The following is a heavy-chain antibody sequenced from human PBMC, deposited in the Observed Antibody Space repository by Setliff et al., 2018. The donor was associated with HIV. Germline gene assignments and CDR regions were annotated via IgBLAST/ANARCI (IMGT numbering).Heavy chain of an antibody. J-gene: IGHJ6*03. CDR2: ISASGINT. CDR3: ARVPVSNYYYYMDV. CDR1: GYTFINYH. V-gene: IGHV1-18*01. Sequence: ASVKVSCKASGYTFINYHITWVRQAPGQGLEWVGSISASGINTNYTRGRVTMTTDISTSTAYMELRSLRSADSAVYYCARVPVSNYYYYMDVWGKGTTVTVS.